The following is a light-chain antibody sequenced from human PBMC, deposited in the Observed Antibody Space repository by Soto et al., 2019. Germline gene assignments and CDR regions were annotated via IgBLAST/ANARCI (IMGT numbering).Light chain of an antibody. V-gene: IGLV1-40*01. J-gene: IGLJ1*01. CDR3: QSYDSSLSGRV. CDR2: GNS. Sequence: QAVVTQPPSVSGAPGQRVTLSCTGSSSNIGAGYDVHWYQQLPGTAPKLLIYGNSNRPSGVPDRFSGSKSGTSASLAITGLQAEDEADYYCQSYDSSLSGRVFGTGTKLTVL. CDR1: SSNIGAGYD.